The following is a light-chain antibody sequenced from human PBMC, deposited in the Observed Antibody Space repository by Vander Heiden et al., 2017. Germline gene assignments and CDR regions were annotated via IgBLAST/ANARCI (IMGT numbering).Light chain of an antibody. Sequence: QSGLTQPASVSGSLGQSITISCTGTSRNIGSYKFVSWYQRHPGTAPILIIFEVTKRPSGVSNRFSGSKSGNTASLTISGLQAEDEADYFCCSYAGSGTVVFGGGTKTTVL. CDR1: SRNIGSYKF. CDR2: EVT. J-gene: IGLJ2*01. V-gene: IGLV2-23*02. CDR3: CSYAGSGTVV.